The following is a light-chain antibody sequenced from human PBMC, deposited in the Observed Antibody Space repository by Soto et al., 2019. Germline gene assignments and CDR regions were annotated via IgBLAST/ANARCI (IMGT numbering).Light chain of an antibody. CDR3: QQYGTSSRT. CDR1: QIVSSSS. J-gene: IGKJ1*01. V-gene: IGKV3-20*01. Sequence: ILFALFSGTLSFSPGERATLSCRASQIVSSSSLAWYQQRPGQAPRLLIYGASSRATGIPVRFSGSGSGTDFTLTISRLEPEDFAVYYCQQYGTSSRTFGQGTKVDIK. CDR2: GAS.